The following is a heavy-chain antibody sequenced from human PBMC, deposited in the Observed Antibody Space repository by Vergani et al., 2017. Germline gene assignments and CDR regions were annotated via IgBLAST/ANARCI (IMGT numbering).Heavy chain of an antibody. J-gene: IGHJ6*02. D-gene: IGHD3-3*01. CDR2: IYTSGST. CDR1: GGSISSGSYY. Sequence: QLQLQESGPGLVKPSETLSLTCTVSGGSISSGSYYWSWIRQPAGKGLEWIGRIYTSGSTNYNPSLKSRVTISVDTSKNQFSLKLSSVTAADTAVYYCASSGVVIPYYYYGMDVWGQGTTVTVSS. V-gene: IGHV4-61*02. CDR3: ASSGVVIPYYYYGMDV.